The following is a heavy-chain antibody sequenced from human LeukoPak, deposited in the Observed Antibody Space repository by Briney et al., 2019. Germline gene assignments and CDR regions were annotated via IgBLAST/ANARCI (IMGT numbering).Heavy chain of an antibody. Sequence: SETLSLTCTVSGDSISRNYWAWIRQPPGKGLEWIGYIYYRGNTNYNPSLTSRVTIAVDTSKNQFSLKLKSVTAADSAMYYCAREDPDSAKVDYWGQGTPVAVSS. CDR3: AREDPDSAKVDY. D-gene: IGHD2-15*01. CDR2: IYYRGNT. V-gene: IGHV4-59*01. CDR1: GDSISRNY. J-gene: IGHJ4*02.